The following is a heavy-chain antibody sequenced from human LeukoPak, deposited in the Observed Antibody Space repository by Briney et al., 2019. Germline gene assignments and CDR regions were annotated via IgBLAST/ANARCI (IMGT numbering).Heavy chain of an antibody. CDR2: ISWNSGTI. CDR3: AREWPRGGKYCDY. CDR1: GFIFNNYA. V-gene: IGHV3-9*01. Sequence: GRSLRLSCAGSGFIFNNYAMHWVRQPPGKGLEWVSGISWNSGTIDYADSVRGRFTISRVNAKNSLYLQMNSLRAEDTAIYYCAREWPRGGKYCDYWGQGTLVTVSS. D-gene: IGHD2-15*01. J-gene: IGHJ4*02.